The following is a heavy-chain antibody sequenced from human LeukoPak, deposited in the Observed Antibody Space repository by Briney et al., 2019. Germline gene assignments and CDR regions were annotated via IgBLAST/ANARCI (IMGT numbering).Heavy chain of an antibody. CDR3: ARGYCSGGSCYSWVY. CDR1: GFTFSSYE. Sequence: GGSLRLSCAASGFTFSSYEMNWVRQAPGKGLEWVSYISSSGSTIYYADSVKGRFTISRDNDKNSLYLQMNSLRAEDTAVYYCARGYCSGGSCYSWVYWGQGTLVTVSS. CDR2: ISSSGSTI. J-gene: IGHJ4*02. V-gene: IGHV3-48*03. D-gene: IGHD2-15*01.